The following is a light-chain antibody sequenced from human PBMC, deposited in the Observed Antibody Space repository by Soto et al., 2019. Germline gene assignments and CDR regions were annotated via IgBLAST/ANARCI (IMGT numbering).Light chain of an antibody. J-gene: IGLJ1*01. CDR3: AAWDDSLSGYV. V-gene: IGLV1-47*02. CDR2: SNN. CDR1: SSNIGSNY. Sequence: QSVLTQPPSASGTPGQRVTISCSGSSSNIGSNYVYWYQQLPGTAPKLLIYSNNQRPSGVPARFSGSKSGTSASLAISVLRSEDEADYYCAAWDDSLSGYVFGTGTKLTVL.